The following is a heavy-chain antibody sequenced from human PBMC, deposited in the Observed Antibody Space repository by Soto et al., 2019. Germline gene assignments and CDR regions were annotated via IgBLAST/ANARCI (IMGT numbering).Heavy chain of an antibody. CDR1: GGSISGYY. J-gene: IGHJ4*02. Sequence: QVQLQESGPGLVKPSETLSLTCTVSGGSISGYYWSWIRQPPGKGLQWIGYIYSSGSTNYNPSLKHQVTISVDTSKNQFSLNLSSVTAADTAVYYCARQRRDFDYWGQGSLVTVSS. CDR3: ARQRRDFDY. V-gene: IGHV4-59*08. CDR2: IYSSGST.